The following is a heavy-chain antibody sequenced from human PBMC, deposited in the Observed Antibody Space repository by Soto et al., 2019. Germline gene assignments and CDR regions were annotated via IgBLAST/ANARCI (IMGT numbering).Heavy chain of an antibody. CDR2: MNSKSGNT. CDR3: TRGLGGESYRAYYDH. V-gene: IGHV1-8*02. J-gene: IGHJ4*02. D-gene: IGHD1-26*01. CDR1: GYTFIDYD. Sequence: QVQLEQSGAEVKKPGAPVQVSCKPSGYTFIDYDVNWVRQATGQGLEWMGWMNSKSGNTGYAQKFQGRVTMTRDTSISTAYMELSSLRSEDTAVYYCTRGLGGESYRAYYDHWGQGTLVTVSS.